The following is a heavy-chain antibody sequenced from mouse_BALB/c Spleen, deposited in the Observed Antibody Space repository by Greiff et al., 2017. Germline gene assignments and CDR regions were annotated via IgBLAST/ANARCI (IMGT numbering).Heavy chain of an antibody. CDR1: GFTFSSFG. J-gene: IGHJ4*01. CDR2: ISSGSSTI. CDR3: ARTTMTLMDY. D-gene: IGHD2-4*01. V-gene: IGHV5-17*02. Sequence: EVKLMESGGGLVQPGGSRKLSCAASGFTFSSFGMHWVRQAPEKGLEWVAYISSGSSTIYYADTVKGRFTISRDNPKNTLFLQMTSLRSEDTAMYYCARTTMTLMDYWGQGTSVTVSS.